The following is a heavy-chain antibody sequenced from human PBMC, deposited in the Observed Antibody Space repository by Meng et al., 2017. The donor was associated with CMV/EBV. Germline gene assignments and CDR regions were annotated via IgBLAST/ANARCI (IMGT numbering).Heavy chain of an antibody. CDR2: ISGSGTTT. CDR1: GFIFNSYA. Sequence: GGSLRLSCAASGFIFNSYAMTWVRQAPGKGLDWVSVISGSGTTTHYADSVEGRFTISRDNAKNSLYLQMNSLRAEDTAVYYCARYYPSLPYYDFWSGYHYYYYYGMDVWGQGTTVTVSS. CDR3: ARYYPSLPYYDFWSGYHYYYYYGMDV. J-gene: IGHJ6*02. V-gene: IGHV3-23*01. D-gene: IGHD3-3*01.